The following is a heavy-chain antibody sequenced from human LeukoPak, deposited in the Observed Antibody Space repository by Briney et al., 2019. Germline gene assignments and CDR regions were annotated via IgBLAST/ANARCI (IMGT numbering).Heavy chain of an antibody. D-gene: IGHD2-2*01. CDR3: ARAQSGHCSSTSCYDYGMDV. CDR1: TFTFSSYW. Sequence: GGSLRLSCAASTFTFSSYWMSWVRQAPGKGLEWVANINQNGSEKYYADSVKGRFTFSRDNAKNSLYLQMNCLRAEDTAVYYCARAQSGHCSSTSCYDYGMDVWGQGTTVTVSS. CDR2: INQNGSEK. V-gene: IGHV3-7*01. J-gene: IGHJ6*02.